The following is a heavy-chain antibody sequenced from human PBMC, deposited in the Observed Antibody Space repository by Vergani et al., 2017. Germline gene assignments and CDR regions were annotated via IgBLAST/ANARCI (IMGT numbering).Heavy chain of an antibody. Sequence: QVTLRESGPALVKPTQTLTLTCTFSGFSLCTSGMCVSWIRQPPGKALEWLALIDWDDDKYYSTSLKTRLTISKDTSKNQLVLTMTNMDPVDTATYYCARTHTMVRGATNWFDPWGQGTLVTVSS. CDR1: GFSLCTSGMC. J-gene: IGHJ5*02. CDR3: ARTHTMVRGATNWFDP. V-gene: IGHV2-70*01. D-gene: IGHD3-10*01. CDR2: IDWDDDK.